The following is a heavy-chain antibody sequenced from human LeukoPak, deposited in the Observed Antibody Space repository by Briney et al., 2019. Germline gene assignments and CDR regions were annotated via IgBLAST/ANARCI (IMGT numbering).Heavy chain of an antibody. CDR3: AQTSQSYSSGWYNDY. CDR1: GGSISSYY. CDR2: IYTSGST. J-gene: IGHJ4*02. D-gene: IGHD6-13*01. Sequence: SETLSLTCTVSGGSISSYYWSWIRQPAGKGLEWIGRIYTSGSTNYNPSLKSRVTISVDTSKNQFSLKLSSATAADTAVYYCAQTSQSYSSGWYNDYWGQGTLVTVSS. V-gene: IGHV4-4*07.